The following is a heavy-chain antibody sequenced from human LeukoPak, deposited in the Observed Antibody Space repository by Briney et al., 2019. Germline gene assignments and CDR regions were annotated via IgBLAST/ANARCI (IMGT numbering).Heavy chain of an antibody. J-gene: IGHJ1*01. CDR2: ISAYNGNT. CDR3: ARVPVLWFGEFNFQH. Sequence: ASVKVSFKASGYTFTSYGISWVRQAPGQGLEWMGWISAYNGNTNYAQKLQGRVTMTTDTSTSTAYMELRSLRPDDTAVYYCARVPVLWFGEFNFQHWGQGTLVTVSS. V-gene: IGHV1-18*04. D-gene: IGHD3-10*01. CDR1: GYTFTSYG.